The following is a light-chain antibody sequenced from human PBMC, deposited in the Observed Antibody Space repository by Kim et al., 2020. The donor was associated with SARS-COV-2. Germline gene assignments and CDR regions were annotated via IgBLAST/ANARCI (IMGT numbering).Light chain of an antibody. CDR2: DVS. CDR3: SSYTSSSTRVV. Sequence: QSALTQPASVSGSPGQSITISCTGTSSDVGGYNYVSWYQQHPGKAPKLMIYDVSKRPSGVSNRFSGSKSGTTASLTISGLQAEDEADYYCSSYTSSSTRVVFGGGTQLTVL. J-gene: IGLJ2*01. V-gene: IGLV2-14*03. CDR1: SSDVGGYNY.